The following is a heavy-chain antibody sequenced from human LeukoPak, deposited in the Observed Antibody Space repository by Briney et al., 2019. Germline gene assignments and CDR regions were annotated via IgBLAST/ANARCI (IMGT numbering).Heavy chain of an antibody. CDR1: GFTFSSYE. V-gene: IGHV4-34*01. Sequence: GSLRLSCAASGFTFSSYEMNWVRQAPGKGLEWIGEINHSGSTNYNPSLKSRVTISVDTSKNQFSLKLSSVTAADTAVYYCARSPPGIVGATAYWFDPWGQGTLVTVSS. CDR3: ARSPPGIVGATAYWFDP. J-gene: IGHJ5*02. D-gene: IGHD1-26*01. CDR2: INHSGST.